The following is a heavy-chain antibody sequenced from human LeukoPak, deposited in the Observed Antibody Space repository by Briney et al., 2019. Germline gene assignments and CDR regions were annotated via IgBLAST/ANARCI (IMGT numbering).Heavy chain of an antibody. Sequence: PSETLSLTCTVSGGSITSHSWSWIRQPPGKGLEWIGYIFYSGHTNYNPSLRSRVTISVDTSKTQFSLRLTSVTAADTAVYFCARDTDIISSPGSWFDPWGQGTLVTVSS. D-gene: IGHD5-12*01. CDR1: GGSITSHS. CDR3: ARDTDIISSPGSWFDP. CDR2: IFYSGHT. J-gene: IGHJ5*02. V-gene: IGHV4-59*11.